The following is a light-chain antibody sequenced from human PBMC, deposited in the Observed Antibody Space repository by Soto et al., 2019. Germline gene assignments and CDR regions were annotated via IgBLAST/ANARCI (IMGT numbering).Light chain of an antibody. Sequence: QSVLTQPASVSGSPGQSITISCTGTSSDVGGYNYVSWYQQHPGKAPKLMIYEVSNRTSGVSNRFSGSKSGNTASLTISGLQAEDEADYYCSSYTSSSPVVFGGGTKVTVL. CDR2: EVS. J-gene: IGLJ2*01. V-gene: IGLV2-14*01. CDR3: SSYTSSSPVV. CDR1: SSDVGGYNY.